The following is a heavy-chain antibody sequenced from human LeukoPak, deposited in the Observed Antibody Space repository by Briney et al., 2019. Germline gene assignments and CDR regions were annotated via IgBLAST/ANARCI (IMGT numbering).Heavy chain of an antibody. V-gene: IGHV3-30*02. CDR3: AKEWYYYDSSGFDY. J-gene: IGHJ4*02. Sequence: PGGSLRLSCAASGLTFSSYSMNWVRQAPGKGLEWVAFIRYDGSNKYYADSVKGRFTISRDNSKNTLYLQMNSLRAEDTAVYYCAKEWYYYDSSGFDYWGQGTLVTVSS. CDR2: IRYDGSNK. D-gene: IGHD3-22*01. CDR1: GLTFSSYS.